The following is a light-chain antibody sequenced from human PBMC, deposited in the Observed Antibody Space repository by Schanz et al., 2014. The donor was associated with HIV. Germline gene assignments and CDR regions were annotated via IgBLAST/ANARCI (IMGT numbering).Light chain of an antibody. V-gene: IGKV1-5*03. Sequence: DIHMTQSPSTLSASVGARVTITCRARQSISGRLAWFQQKPGEAPNLLISEASTLEFGVPPRFSGSESGTEFTLTISSLQPGDFATYYCLQYNDDVYTFGQGTKLEIK. CDR3: LQYNDDVYT. CDR2: EAS. J-gene: IGKJ2*01. CDR1: QSISGR.